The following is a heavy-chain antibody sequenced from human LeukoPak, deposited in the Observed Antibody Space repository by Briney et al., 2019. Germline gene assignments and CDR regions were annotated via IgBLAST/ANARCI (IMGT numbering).Heavy chain of an antibody. CDR3: ARGASGSISSGYYDDRFDY. D-gene: IGHD3-22*01. V-gene: IGHV1-18*01. Sequence: GASVKVSCKASGYTFTSYGISWVRQAPGQGLEWMGWISAYNGNTNYAQKLQGRVTMTTDTSTSTAYMELRSLRSDDTAVYYCARGASGSISSGYYDDRFDYWGQGTLVTVSS. CDR2: ISAYNGNT. CDR1: GYTFTSYG. J-gene: IGHJ4*02.